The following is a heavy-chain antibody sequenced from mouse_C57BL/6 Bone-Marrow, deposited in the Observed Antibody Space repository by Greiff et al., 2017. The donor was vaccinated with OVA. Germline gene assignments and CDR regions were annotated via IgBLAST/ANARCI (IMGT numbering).Heavy chain of an antibody. CDR1: GYTFTSYT. J-gene: IGHJ2*01. V-gene: IGHV1-4*01. Sequence: VQLQQSGADLARPGASVKMSCKASGYTFTSYTMHWVKQRPGQGLEWIGYINPSSGYTKYNQKFKDKATLTADKSSSTAYMQLSSLTSEDSAVYYCARWRLLRFYYFDYWGQGTTLTVSS. CDR3: ARWRLLRFYYFDY. D-gene: IGHD1-1*01. CDR2: INPSSGYT.